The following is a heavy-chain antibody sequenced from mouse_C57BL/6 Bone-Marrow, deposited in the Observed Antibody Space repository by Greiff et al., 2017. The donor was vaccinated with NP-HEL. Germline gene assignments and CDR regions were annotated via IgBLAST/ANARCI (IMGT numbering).Heavy chain of an antibody. CDR2: IRNKANGYTT. CDR3: ARKYGLDY. D-gene: IGHD2-10*02. J-gene: IGHJ2*01. CDR1: GFTFTDYY. V-gene: IGHV7-3*01. Sequence: EVKLQESGGGLVQPGGSLSLSCAASGFTFTDYYMSWVRQPPGKALEWLGFIRNKANGYTTEYSASVKGRFTISRDNSQSILYLQMNAVRAEDSATYYCARKYGLDYWGQGTTLTVSS.